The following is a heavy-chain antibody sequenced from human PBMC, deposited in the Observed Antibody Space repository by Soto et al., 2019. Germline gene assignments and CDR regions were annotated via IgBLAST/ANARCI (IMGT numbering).Heavy chain of an antibody. CDR3: ATGPPYSSRWFDN. V-gene: IGHV4-4*02. Sequence: QVQLQESGPGLVKPSGTLSLTCIVSGGSINNSDWWSWVRQPPGKGLEWIGEMYHSGSANYNPSLKSRVNISLDKTQNHFSLKLSSVTAADRAVYHCATGPPYSSRWFDNWGQGTLVTVSS. CDR1: GGSINNSDW. CDR2: MYHSGSA. D-gene: IGHD2-2*01. J-gene: IGHJ5*02.